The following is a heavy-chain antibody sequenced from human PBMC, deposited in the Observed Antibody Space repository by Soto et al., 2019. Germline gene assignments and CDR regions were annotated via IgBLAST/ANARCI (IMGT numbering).Heavy chain of an antibody. CDR1: GFTFDDYA. V-gene: IGHV3-43D*04. CDR3: AKDVCSGSTSSGYTRLEL. CDR2: ISWDGGRT. D-gene: IGHD6-25*01. Sequence: GGSLRLSCAASGFTFDDYAMHWVRQAPGKGLEWVSLISWDGGRTYYADSVRGRFIVSRDSSKNSPYLQMSSLRVEDTALYYCAKDVCSGSTSSGYTRLELCGQGARVTVSS. J-gene: IGHJ5*02.